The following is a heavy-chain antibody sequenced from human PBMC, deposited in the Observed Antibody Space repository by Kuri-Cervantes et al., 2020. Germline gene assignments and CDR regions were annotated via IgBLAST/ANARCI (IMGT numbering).Heavy chain of an antibody. V-gene: IGHV3-23*01. Sequence: LSLTCAASGFTVSSNYMSWVRQAPGKGLEWVSVISGSGGSTYYADSVKGRFTISRDNSKNTLYLQMHSLRAEDTAVYYCARRSIAAAGTLDYWGQGTLVTVSS. J-gene: IGHJ4*02. CDR1: GFTVSSNY. CDR2: ISGSGGST. CDR3: ARRSIAAAGTLDY. D-gene: IGHD6-13*01.